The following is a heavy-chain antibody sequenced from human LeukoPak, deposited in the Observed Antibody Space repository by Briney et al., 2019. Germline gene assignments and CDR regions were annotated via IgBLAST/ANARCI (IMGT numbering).Heavy chain of an antibody. CDR3: ARGTYSYGWDY. D-gene: IGHD5-18*01. Sequence: PSETLSLTCTVSGYSISSGYYWGWIRQPPGKGLEWIGSIYHSGSAYYNPSLKSRVTISVDTSKNQFSLKLSSVTAADTAVYYCARGTYSYGWDYWGQGTLVTVSS. CDR1: GYSISSGYY. J-gene: IGHJ4*02. CDR2: IYHSGSA. V-gene: IGHV4-38-2*02.